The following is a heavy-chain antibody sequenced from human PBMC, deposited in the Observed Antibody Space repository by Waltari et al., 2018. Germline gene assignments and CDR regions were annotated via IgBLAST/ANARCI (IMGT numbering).Heavy chain of an antibody. CDR2: IYWDDDK. CDR3: ARLYTSSRFDY. CDR1: GFSLSTSGMG. Sequence: QVTLKESGPALVKPTQTLTLTCTFPGFSLSTSGMGVGWIRQPSRKTLEWLAHIYWDDDKRYSTSLKNRLTISKDTSKNQVVLTMTNMDPVDTATYYCARLYTSSRFDYWGQGVLVTVSS. V-gene: IGHV2-5*02. D-gene: IGHD6-13*01. J-gene: IGHJ4*02.